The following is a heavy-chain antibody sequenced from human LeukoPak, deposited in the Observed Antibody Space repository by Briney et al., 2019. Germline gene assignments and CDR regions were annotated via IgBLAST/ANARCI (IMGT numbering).Heavy chain of an antibody. D-gene: IGHD4-17*01. CDR3: ARDRGYGDYFDAFDI. Sequence: PSETLSLTCTVSGGSISSYYWNCVRQPAGKGLEWIGQIYTSGSTNYNPSLKSRVTMSVDTSKKQFSLKLTSVTAADTAVYYCARDRGYGDYFDAFDIWGQGTMVTVSS. V-gene: IGHV4-4*07. CDR1: GGSISSYY. J-gene: IGHJ3*02. CDR2: IYTSGST.